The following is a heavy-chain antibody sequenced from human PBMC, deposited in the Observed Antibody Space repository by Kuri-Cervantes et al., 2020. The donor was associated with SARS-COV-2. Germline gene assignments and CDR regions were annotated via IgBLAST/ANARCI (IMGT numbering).Heavy chain of an antibody. J-gene: IGHJ6*02. V-gene: IGHV4-34*01. CDR2: INHSGST. D-gene: IGHD4-17*01. Sequence: SETLSLTCAVYGRSFSGYYWSWIRQPPGKGLEWIGEINHSGSTNYNPSLKSQVTVSVDTSKNQFSLKLSSVTAADTAVYYCARGTTVTTFYYYYYGMDVWGQGTTVTVSS. CDR3: ARGTTVTTFYYYYYGMDV. CDR1: GRSFSGYY.